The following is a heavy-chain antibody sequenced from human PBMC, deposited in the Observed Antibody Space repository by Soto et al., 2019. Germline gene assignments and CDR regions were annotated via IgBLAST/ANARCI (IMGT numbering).Heavy chain of an antibody. V-gene: IGHV1-69*02. J-gene: IGHJ6*03. CDR2: IIPILGIA. Sequence: ASVKVSCKASGGTFSSYTISWVRQAPGQGLEWMGRIIPILGIANYAQKFQGRVTITADKSTSTAYMELSSLRSEDTAVYYCASMVRGVTGSYYYYYYMDVWGKGTTVTVSS. CDR1: GGTFSSYT. CDR3: ASMVRGVTGSYYYYYYMDV. D-gene: IGHD3-10*01.